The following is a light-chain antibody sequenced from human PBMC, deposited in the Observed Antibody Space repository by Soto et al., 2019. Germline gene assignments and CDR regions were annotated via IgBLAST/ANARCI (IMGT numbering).Light chain of an antibody. J-gene: IGLJ3*02. Sequence: QSALTQPASVSGSPGQSITISCTGPSSDVGSYNLVSWYQQHPGNPPKLMIYEGSKRPSGVSNRFFGYKSGNTASLTISGLQAEDEDDYYSCSFARGSTLVFGAGTKLTVL. V-gene: IGLV2-23*01. CDR2: EGS. CDR1: SSDVGSYNL. CDR3: CSFARGSTLV.